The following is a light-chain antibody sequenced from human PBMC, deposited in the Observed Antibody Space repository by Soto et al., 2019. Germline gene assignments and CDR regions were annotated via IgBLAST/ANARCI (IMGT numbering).Light chain of an antibody. CDR3: QQAYSFPIT. CDR2: GAS. CDR1: QDIAGY. Sequence: DIQVTQSPSSGSASVGDSVTITCRASQDIAGYLAWYQHKPGRNPEXLIHGASRLQSGVPARFRGSGSGTDFTLSINSLKPEDFATDYCQQAYSFPITFGQGTRLEI. J-gene: IGKJ5*01. V-gene: IGKV1D-12*01.